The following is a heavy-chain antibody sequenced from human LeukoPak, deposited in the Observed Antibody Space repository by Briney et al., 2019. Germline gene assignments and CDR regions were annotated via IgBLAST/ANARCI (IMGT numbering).Heavy chain of an antibody. J-gene: IGHJ4*02. CDR2: ISAYNGNT. V-gene: IGHV1-18*01. D-gene: IGHD3-16*02. CDR1: GYTFTSYG. Sequence: ASVKVSCKASGYTFTSYGISWVRQAPGQGLEWMGWISAYNGNTNYAQKLQGRVTMTTDTSMSTAYMELRSLRSDDTAVYYCARDVANVMITFGGVIGRYFDYWGQGTLVTVSS. CDR3: ARDVANVMITFGGVIGRYFDY.